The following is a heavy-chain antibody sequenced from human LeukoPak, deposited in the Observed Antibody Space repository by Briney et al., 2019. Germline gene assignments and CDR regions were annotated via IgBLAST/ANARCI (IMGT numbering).Heavy chain of an antibody. V-gene: IGHV1-69*13. D-gene: IGHD3-10*01. CDR1: GGTFSSYA. J-gene: IGHJ4*02. Sequence: GASVKVSCKASGGTFSSYAISWVRQAPGQGLEWMGGIIPIFGTANYAQKFQGRVTITADESTSTAYMELSSLRSEDTAVHYCARARHYYGSGSYYPFDYWGQGTLVTVSS. CDR2: IIPIFGTA. CDR3: ARARHYYGSGSYYPFDY.